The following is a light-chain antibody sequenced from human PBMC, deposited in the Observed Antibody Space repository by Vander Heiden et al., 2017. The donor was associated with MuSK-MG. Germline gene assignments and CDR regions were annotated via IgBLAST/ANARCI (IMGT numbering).Light chain of an antibody. CDR1: QSVSTN. Sequence: EIVMTQSPATLSVSPGERATLSCRASQSVSTNLAWYQQKPGQAPRLLIYGASTRATDIPARFSGSGSGTEFTLTISSLQSKDFAVYCCQQYNNWPPWTFGQGTKVEIK. CDR2: GAS. CDR3: QQYNNWPPWT. V-gene: IGKV3-15*01. J-gene: IGKJ1*01.